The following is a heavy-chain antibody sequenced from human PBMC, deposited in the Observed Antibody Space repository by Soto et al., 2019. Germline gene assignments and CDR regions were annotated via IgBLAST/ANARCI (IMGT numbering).Heavy chain of an antibody. J-gene: IGHJ4*02. D-gene: IGHD6-13*01. Sequence: ASVKVSCKASGYSFTTYGLSWVRQAPGQALEWMGWIRADNGGTKFGQKFQDRVTTTADTSTGTAYMELKSLGSDDTAVYYCARDRAAGTLMHIVYWGQGTLVTVSS. CDR1: GYSFTTYG. CDR3: ARDRAAGTLMHIVY. V-gene: IGHV1-18*04. CDR2: IRADNGGT.